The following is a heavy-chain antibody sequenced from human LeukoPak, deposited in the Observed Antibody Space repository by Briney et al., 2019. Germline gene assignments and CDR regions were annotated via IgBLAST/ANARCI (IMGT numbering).Heavy chain of an antibody. Sequence: GASVKVSCKVSGYTLTELSMHWVRQAPGKGFEWMGGFDPEDGETIYAQKFQGRVTMTEDTSTDTAYMELSSLRSEDTAVYYCATWTEGQQLVGGFDYWGQGTLVTVSS. D-gene: IGHD6-13*01. V-gene: IGHV1-24*01. J-gene: IGHJ4*02. CDR3: ATWTEGQQLVGGFDY. CDR1: GYTLTELS. CDR2: FDPEDGET.